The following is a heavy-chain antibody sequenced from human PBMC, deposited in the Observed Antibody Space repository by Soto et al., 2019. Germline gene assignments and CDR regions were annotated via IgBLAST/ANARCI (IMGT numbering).Heavy chain of an antibody. CDR3: PTDFPPPPYCWGVSCFPPEPPHFVSFDI. D-gene: IGHD2-15*01. Sequence: GGSLRLSCAASGFTFSNAWMSWVRQAPGKGLEWVGRIKSKTDGGTTDYAAPVKGRFTISRDDSKNTLYLQMNSLKTEDTAVYYCPTDFPPPPYCWGVSCFPPEPPHFVSFDIWGKGTMVTV. CDR1: GFTFSNAW. CDR2: IKSKTDGGTT. J-gene: IGHJ3*02. V-gene: IGHV3-15*01.